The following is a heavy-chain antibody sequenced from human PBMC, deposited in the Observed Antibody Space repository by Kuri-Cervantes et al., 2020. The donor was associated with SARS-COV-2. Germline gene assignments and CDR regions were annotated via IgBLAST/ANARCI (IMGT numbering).Heavy chain of an antibody. Sequence: GESLKISCAASGFTFSSYSMNWVRQAPGKGLEWVSSISSSSSYIYYADSVKGRFTISRDNAKNSLYLQMNSLRAEDTAVYYCTRENFWSGYFDYWGQGTLVTVSS. V-gene: IGHV3-21*03. J-gene: IGHJ4*02. D-gene: IGHD3-3*01. CDR3: TRENFWSGYFDY. CDR2: ISSSSSYI. CDR1: GFTFSSYS.